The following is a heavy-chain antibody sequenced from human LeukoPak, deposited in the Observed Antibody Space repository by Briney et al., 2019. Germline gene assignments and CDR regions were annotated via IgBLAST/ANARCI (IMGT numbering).Heavy chain of an antibody. Sequence: GESLRLSCAASGFTFNIYWMSWVRQAPGKGREWVANIKQDGSEKYYVDSVKGRFTISRDNAKNSLYLQMNSLRAEDTAVYYCAKDGFGSGGLDLLWFDYWGRGTLVTVSS. CDR2: IKQDGSEK. D-gene: IGHD2-2*01. CDR3: AKDGFGSGGLDLLWFDY. V-gene: IGHV3-7*05. CDR1: GFTFNIYW. J-gene: IGHJ4*02.